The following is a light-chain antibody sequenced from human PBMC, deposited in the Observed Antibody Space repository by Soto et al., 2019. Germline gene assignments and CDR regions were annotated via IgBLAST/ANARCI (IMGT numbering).Light chain of an antibody. CDR1: SSDVGGYNY. CDR3: SSYTSSTTRV. J-gene: IGLJ3*02. Sequence: QSALTQPASVSGSPGQSITISCTGTSSDVGGYNYVSWYQQHPGKAPKLMLYDVSYRPSGVSNRFSGSKSGNTASLTISGLQAEDVADYYCSSYTSSTTRVFGGGTQLTVL. V-gene: IGLV2-14*03. CDR2: DVS.